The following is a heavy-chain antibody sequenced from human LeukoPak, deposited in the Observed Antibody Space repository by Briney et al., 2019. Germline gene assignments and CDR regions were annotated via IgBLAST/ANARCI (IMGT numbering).Heavy chain of an antibody. CDR2: IYSNGSS. D-gene: IGHD2-2*01. Sequence: SETLSLTCTVSGGSISDYYWSWIRQPPGEGLEWIGYIYSNGSSHCNPSLKSRVTISVDTSKNHFSLNLSSVTAADTAVYYCARTQCSSTSCYLRRGNAFDTWGQGSLVTVST. V-gene: IGHV4-4*08. CDR1: GGSISDYY. J-gene: IGHJ3*02. CDR3: ARTQCSSTSCYLRRGNAFDT.